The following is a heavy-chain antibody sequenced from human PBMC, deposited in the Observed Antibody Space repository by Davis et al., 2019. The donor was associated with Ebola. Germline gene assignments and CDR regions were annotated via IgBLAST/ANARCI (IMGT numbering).Heavy chain of an antibody. D-gene: IGHD3-10*01. CDR3: ARRGLSGSGSYTKWVWFDP. CDR2: IYPGDSDT. V-gene: IGHV5-51*01. Sequence: GESLKISCQGSGYSFTTFWIAWVRQVPGKGLEWMGIIYPGDSDTRYSPSFQGQVTISADKSISTAYLQWSSLKASDTAMYYCARRGLSGSGSYTKWVWFDPWGQGTLVTVSS. J-gene: IGHJ5*02. CDR1: GYSFTTFW.